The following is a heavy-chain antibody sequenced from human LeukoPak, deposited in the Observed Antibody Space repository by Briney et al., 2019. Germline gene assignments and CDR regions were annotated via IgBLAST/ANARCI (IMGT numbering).Heavy chain of an antibody. CDR1: GYTFTGYY. V-gene: IGHV1-2*02. CDR2: INPNSGGT. J-gene: IGHJ5*02. D-gene: IGHD3-10*01. Sequence: ASVKVSCKASGYTFTGYYMHWVRQAPGQGLEWMGWINPNSGGTNYAQKFQDRATMTRDTSTSTVYMELSSLRSEDTAVYYCARDVTMVRGVSINWFDPWGQGTLVTVSS. CDR3: ARDVTMVRGVSINWFDP.